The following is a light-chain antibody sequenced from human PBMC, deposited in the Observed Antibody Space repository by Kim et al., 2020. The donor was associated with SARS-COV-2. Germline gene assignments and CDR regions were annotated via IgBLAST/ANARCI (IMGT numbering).Light chain of an antibody. Sequence: NFMLTQPHSASESPGKTVTISCTRSSGSIASNYVQWYQQRPGSSPTTLIYEDNQSPSGVPDRFSGSIDSSSNSASLTISGLKIEDEADYYCQSHDASYQVFGGGTQLTVL. CDR2: EDN. CDR3: QSHDASYQV. V-gene: IGLV6-57*01. J-gene: IGLJ3*02. CDR1: SGSIASNY.